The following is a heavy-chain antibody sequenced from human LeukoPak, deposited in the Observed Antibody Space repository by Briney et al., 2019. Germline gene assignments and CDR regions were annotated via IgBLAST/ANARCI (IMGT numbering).Heavy chain of an antibody. CDR3: AREDSIEAFDI. CDR1: GFTFRCYN. CDR2: ISSSSSYI. V-gene: IGHV3-21*01. Sequence: SGGGLRLSRAASGFTFRCYNMNRVRPAPGKGVEWVSSISSSSSYIYYADSVKGRFTISRDNAKNSLYLQMNSLRAEDTAVYYCAREDSIEAFDIWGQGTMVTVSS. J-gene: IGHJ3*02. D-gene: IGHD4-11*01.